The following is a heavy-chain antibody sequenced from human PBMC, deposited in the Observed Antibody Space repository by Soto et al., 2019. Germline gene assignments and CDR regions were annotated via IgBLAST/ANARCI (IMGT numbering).Heavy chain of an antibody. Sequence: PGGSLRLSCAASGFTFSDYAMHWVRQAPGKGLEWVAVVSHDGRNTHYADSVKGRFTISRDDAKNMMYLEMISLRAEDTAVYYCTRGRVQKWNDDVGPLDYWGKGTLVTVSS. D-gene: IGHD1-1*01. J-gene: IGHJ4*02. CDR1: GFTFSDYA. V-gene: IGHV3-30*03. CDR2: VSHDGRNT. CDR3: TRGRVQKWNDDVGPLDY.